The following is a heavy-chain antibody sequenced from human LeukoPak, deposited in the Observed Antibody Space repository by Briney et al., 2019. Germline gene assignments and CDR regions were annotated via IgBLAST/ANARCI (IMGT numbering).Heavy chain of an antibody. Sequence: ASVKVSCKASGYTFTSYDINWVRQATGQGLEWMGWMNPKSGNTGYAQKFQGRVTMTRSTSMSTGYMELSSLRSEDTAVYYCARGPRITLIRGGQWYYYMDVWGKGTTVTISS. J-gene: IGHJ6*03. V-gene: IGHV1-8*01. CDR1: GYTFTSYD. CDR2: MNPKSGNT. D-gene: IGHD3-10*01. CDR3: ARGPRITLIRGGQWYYYMDV.